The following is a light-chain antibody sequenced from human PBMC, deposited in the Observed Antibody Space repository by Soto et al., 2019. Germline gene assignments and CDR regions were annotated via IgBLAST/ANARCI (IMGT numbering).Light chain of an antibody. CDR3: SSYTSSSTPWL. V-gene: IGLV2-14*01. Sequence: QSALTQPASVSGSPGQSVTISCTGTSSDVGGYNYVSWYQQHPGKAPKLMIYDVSNRPSGVSNRFSGSKSGNTASLTISGLQAEDEADYYCSSYTSSSTPWLLGGGTKLTVL. CDR1: SSDVGGYNY. CDR2: DVS. J-gene: IGLJ3*02.